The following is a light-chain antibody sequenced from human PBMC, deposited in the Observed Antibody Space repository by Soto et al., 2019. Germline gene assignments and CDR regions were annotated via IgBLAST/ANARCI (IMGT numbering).Light chain of an antibody. V-gene: IGLV2-14*01. CDR1: SSDVGGYNY. CDR3: SSYTGSSSWV. CDR2: EVS. Sequence: QSALTQPASVSGSPGQSITISCTGTSSDVGGYNYVSWYQQHPGKAPKLMIYEVSNRPSGVSNRFSGSKSGNTASLTISGLQAGDEADYYCSSYTGSSSWVFGGGTKVTVL. J-gene: IGLJ3*02.